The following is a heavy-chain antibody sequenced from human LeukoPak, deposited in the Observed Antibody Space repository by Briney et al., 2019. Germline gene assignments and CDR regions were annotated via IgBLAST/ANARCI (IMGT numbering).Heavy chain of an antibody. CDR1: GGSISSYY. CDR2: IYDSGST. CDR3: ARGGSGYDSFYYYGMDV. Sequence: SETLSLTCTVSGGSISSYYWSWIRQPPGKGLEWIEYIYDSGSTNYNPSLKSRVTISVDTSKNQFSLKLSSVTAADTAVYYCARGGSGYDSFYYYGMDVWGQGTTVTVSS. J-gene: IGHJ6*02. V-gene: IGHV4-59*01. D-gene: IGHD5-12*01.